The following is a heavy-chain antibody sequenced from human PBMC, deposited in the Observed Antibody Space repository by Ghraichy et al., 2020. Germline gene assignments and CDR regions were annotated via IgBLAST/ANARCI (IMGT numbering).Heavy chain of an antibody. CDR2: IYYSGST. Sequence: SETLSLTCTVSGGSISSGDYYWSWIRQPPGKGLEWIGYIYYSGSTYYNPSLKSRVTISVDTSKNQFSPKLSSVTAADTAVYYCARRSPITGTSGSDYWGQGTLVTVSS. CDR1: GGSISSGDYY. D-gene: IGHD1-7*01. CDR3: ARRSPITGTSGSDY. V-gene: IGHV4-30-4*01. J-gene: IGHJ4*02.